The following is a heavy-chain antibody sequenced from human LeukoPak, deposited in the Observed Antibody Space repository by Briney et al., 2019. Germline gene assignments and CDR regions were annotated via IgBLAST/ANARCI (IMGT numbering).Heavy chain of an antibody. Sequence: GGSLRLSCAASGFTFSNYAMHWVRQAPGKGLEWVAFIRFDGSNEYYADSVKGRFTISRDNSKNTLYLQMNSLRAEDTAVYYCAKERGAAAGTVYFDYWGQGTLVTVSS. D-gene: IGHD6-13*01. CDR3: AKERGAAAGTVYFDY. CDR2: IRFDGSNE. J-gene: IGHJ4*02. CDR1: GFTFSNYA. V-gene: IGHV3-30*02.